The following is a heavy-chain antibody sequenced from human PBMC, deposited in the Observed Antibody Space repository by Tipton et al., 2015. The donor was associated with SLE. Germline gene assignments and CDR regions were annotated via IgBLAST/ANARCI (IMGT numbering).Heavy chain of an antibody. V-gene: IGHV4-59*01. CDR2: IYYSGST. CDR3: ARDRVYSSSYYMDV. Sequence: TLSLTCTVSDASMNYYYWTWIRQPPGKGLEWIGYIYYSGSTNYNPSLKSRVTISVDTSKNQFSLKLSSVTAADTAVYYCARDRVYSSSYYMDVWGKGTTVTVSS. CDR1: DASMNYYY. D-gene: IGHD6-13*01. J-gene: IGHJ6*03.